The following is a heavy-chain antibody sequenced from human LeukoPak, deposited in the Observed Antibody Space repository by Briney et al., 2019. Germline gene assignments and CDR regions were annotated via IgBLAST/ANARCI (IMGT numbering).Heavy chain of an antibody. CDR2: ISAYNGNT. CDR3: ATSRYFTNGVLSVDYYYGMDV. J-gene: IGHJ6*02. V-gene: IGHV1-18*01. CDR1: GYTFTSYG. D-gene: IGHD2-8*01. Sequence: ASVKVSCKASGYTFTSYGISWVRQAPGQGLEWMGWISAYNGNTNYAQKLQGRVTMTTDTSTSTAYMELRSLRSDDTAGYYCATSRYFTNGVLSVDYYYGMDVWGQGTTVTVSS.